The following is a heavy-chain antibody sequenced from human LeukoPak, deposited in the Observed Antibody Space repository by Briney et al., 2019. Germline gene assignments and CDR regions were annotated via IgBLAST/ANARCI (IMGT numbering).Heavy chain of an antibody. D-gene: IGHD6-19*01. Sequence: ASVKVSCKASGGTFSSYAISWVRQAPGQGLEWMGGIIPIFGTANYAQKLQGRVTMTTDTSTSTAYMELRSLRSDDTAVYYCARVISGWYYFDYWGQGTLVTVSS. CDR1: GGTFSSYA. CDR3: ARVISGWYYFDY. CDR2: IIPIFGTA. J-gene: IGHJ4*02. V-gene: IGHV1-69*05.